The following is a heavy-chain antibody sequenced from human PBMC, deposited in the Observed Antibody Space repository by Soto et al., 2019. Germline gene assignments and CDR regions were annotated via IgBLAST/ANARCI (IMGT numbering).Heavy chain of an antibody. CDR1: GGTFSSYA. CDR2: IIPIFGTA. J-gene: IGHJ6*02. V-gene: IGHV1-69*01. D-gene: IGHD3-3*01. Sequence: QVQLVQSGAEVKKPGSSVKVSCKASGGTFSSYAISWVRQAPGQGLEWMGGIIPIFGTANYAQKFQGRVTITADESTSTAYMELSSLGSEDTAMYYCARASITIFGVVIIGYYYGMDVWGQGTTVTVSS. CDR3: ARASITIFGVVIIGYYYGMDV.